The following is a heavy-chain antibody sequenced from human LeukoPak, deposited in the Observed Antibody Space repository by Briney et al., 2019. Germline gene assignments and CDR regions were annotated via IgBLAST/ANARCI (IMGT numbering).Heavy chain of an antibody. Sequence: GGSLRLSCAASGFIFSDYYISWIRQAPGKGLEWVSYISGSGSTIYYADSVKGRFTISRDSAKNSLYLQMSSLRAEDTAVYYCARRNYYYCMDVWGKGTTVTVSS. CDR2: ISGSGSTI. V-gene: IGHV3-11*04. J-gene: IGHJ6*03. CDR1: GFIFSDYY. CDR3: ARRNYYYCMDV.